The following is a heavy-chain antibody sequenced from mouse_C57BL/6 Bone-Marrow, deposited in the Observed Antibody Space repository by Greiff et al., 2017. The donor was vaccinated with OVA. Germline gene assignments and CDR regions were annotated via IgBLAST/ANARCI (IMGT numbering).Heavy chain of an antibody. J-gene: IGHJ4*01. Sequence: VHVKQSGPELVKPGASVKISCKASGYTFTDYYMNWVKQSHGKSLEWIGDINPNNGGTSYNQKFKGKATLTVDKSSSTAYMELRSLTSEDSAVYYCARTHYSNYNAMDYWGQGTSVTVSS. V-gene: IGHV1-26*01. CDR1: GYTFTDYY. CDR3: ARTHYSNYNAMDY. D-gene: IGHD2-5*01. CDR2: INPNNGGT.